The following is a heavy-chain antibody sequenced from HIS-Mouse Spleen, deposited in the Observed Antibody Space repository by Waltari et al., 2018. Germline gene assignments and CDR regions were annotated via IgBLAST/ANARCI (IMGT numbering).Heavy chain of an antibody. CDR2: IYYSGST. V-gene: IGHV4-59*01. CDR3: ARASRDLLLPRYFDL. CDR1: GGSISSYY. J-gene: IGHJ2*01. Sequence: QVQLQESGPGLVKPAETLSLTCTVSGGSISSYYWSWSRQPPGKGLESIGYIYYSGSTNYNPSLKSRVTISVDTSKNQFSLKLRSVTAADTAVYYCARASRDLLLPRYFDLWGRGTLVTVSS.